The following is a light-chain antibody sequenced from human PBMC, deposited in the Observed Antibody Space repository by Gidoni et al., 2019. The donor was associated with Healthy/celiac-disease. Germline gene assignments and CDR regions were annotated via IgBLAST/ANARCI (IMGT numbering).Light chain of an antibody. J-gene: IGKJ1*01. CDR2: GAS. V-gene: IGKV3-15*01. CDR1: QSVSSN. Sequence: EIVITQSPATLSVSPGERATPSCRASQSVSSNLAWYQQKPGQAPRLLIYGASTRATGIPARFSGSGSGTEFTLNISSLKSEDFAVYYCQQYNNWPRTFGKGTKVEIK. CDR3: QQYNNWPRT.